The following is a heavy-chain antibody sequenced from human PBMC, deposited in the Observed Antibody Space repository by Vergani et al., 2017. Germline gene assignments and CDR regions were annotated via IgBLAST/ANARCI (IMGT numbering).Heavy chain of an antibody. CDR2: IYYSGNT. Sequence: QVQLQESGPGLVKPSQTLSLTCTVPGGSISSGDYYWSWIRQPPGKGLEWIGYIYYSGNTYYNPSLKSRFTISVDTSKNQFSLKLSSVTAADTAVYDWAIDGRNGANPVFDYWGQGTLVTVSS. V-gene: IGHV4-30-4*01. D-gene: IGHD1-26*01. CDR1: GGSISSGDYY. J-gene: IGHJ4*02. CDR3: AIDGRNGANPVFDY.